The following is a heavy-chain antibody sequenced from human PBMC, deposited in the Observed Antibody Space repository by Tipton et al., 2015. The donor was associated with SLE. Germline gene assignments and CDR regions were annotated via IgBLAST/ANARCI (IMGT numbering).Heavy chain of an antibody. Sequence: TLSLTCIVSGDSISSSSYYWGWIRQPPGKELEWIGFVYYSRSANYNPSLKSRVTISLDTSKNQSSLKLSSVTAADTATYYCASPYYDLWTGYRPFYSDMDVWGPGTTVTVAS. CDR1: GDSISSSSYY. D-gene: IGHD3-3*01. CDR2: VYYSRSA. CDR3: ASPYYDLWTGYRPFYSDMDV. V-gene: IGHV4-39*07. J-gene: IGHJ6*02.